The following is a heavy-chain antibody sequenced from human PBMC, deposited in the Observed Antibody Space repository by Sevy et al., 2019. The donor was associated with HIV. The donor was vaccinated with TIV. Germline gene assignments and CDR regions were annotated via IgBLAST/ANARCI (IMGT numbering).Heavy chain of an antibody. J-gene: IGHJ5*02. CDR1: SDSISSYY. CDR3: AREAWGMIAH. D-gene: IGHD7-27*01. V-gene: IGHV4-59*13. Sequence: SETLSLTCTVSSDSISSYYLTWIRQPPGKGLEWIGNIYDRGSTQYSPSLQSRVAISLDTFKNQFSLRLTSVTAADTAVYYCAREAWGMIAHWGQGTLVTVSS. CDR2: IYDRGST.